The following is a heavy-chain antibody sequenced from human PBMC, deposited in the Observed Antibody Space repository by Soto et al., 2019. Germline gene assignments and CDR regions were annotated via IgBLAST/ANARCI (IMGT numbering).Heavy chain of an antibody. V-gene: IGHV3-33*01. Sequence: QVQLVESGGGVVQPGRSLRLSCAASGFTFSSYGMHWVRQAPGKGLEWVALIWYDGSNKYYADSVKGRFTISRDDSKNTVFLQMNSLRAEDTAVYFCVRDSGWLSDSWGQGTLVTVSS. D-gene: IGHD6-19*01. CDR2: IWYDGSNK. CDR1: GFTFSSYG. CDR3: VRDSGWLSDS. J-gene: IGHJ4*02.